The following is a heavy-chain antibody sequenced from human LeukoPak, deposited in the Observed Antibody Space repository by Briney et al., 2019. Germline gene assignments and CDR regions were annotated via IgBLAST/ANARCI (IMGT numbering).Heavy chain of an antibody. Sequence: SGGSLRLSCAASGFTFSDYYMSWIRQAPGKGLEWVSYISSSGSTIYYADFVKGRFTISRDNAKNSLYLQMNSLRAEDTAVYYCASKFWAAGRDYWGQGTLVTVSS. D-gene: IGHD6-13*01. CDR3: ASKFWAAGRDY. V-gene: IGHV3-11*04. J-gene: IGHJ4*02. CDR1: GFTFSDYY. CDR2: ISSSGSTI.